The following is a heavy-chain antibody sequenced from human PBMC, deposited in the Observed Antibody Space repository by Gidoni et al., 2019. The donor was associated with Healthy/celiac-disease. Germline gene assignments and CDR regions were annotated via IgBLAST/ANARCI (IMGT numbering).Heavy chain of an antibody. CDR1: GGTFSSYA. CDR3: ARYIVVVTAKGHAFDI. D-gene: IGHD2-21*02. Sequence: QVQLVQSGAEVKKPGSSVKVSCKASGGTFSSYAISWVRQAPGQGLEWMGGIIPIFGTANYAQKFQGRVTITADESTSTAYMELSSLRSEDTAVYYCARYIVVVTAKGHAFDIWGQGTMVTVSS. CDR2: IIPIFGTA. J-gene: IGHJ3*02. V-gene: IGHV1-69*01.